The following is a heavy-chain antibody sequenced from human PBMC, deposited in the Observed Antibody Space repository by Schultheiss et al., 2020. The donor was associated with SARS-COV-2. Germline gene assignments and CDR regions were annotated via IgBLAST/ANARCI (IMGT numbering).Heavy chain of an antibody. V-gene: IGHV3-30*03. CDR3: ARVGGGYCSGGSCYSIY. J-gene: IGHJ4*02. CDR1: GFTFDDYG. D-gene: IGHD2-15*01. CDR2: ISFDGSNQ. Sequence: GESLKISCAASGFTFDDYGMSWVRQAPGKGLEWLSLISFDGSNQYYANSVKGRFSISRDNSKNTLYLQMNSLRPEDTALYYCARVGGGYCSGGSCYSIYWGRGTLVTVSS.